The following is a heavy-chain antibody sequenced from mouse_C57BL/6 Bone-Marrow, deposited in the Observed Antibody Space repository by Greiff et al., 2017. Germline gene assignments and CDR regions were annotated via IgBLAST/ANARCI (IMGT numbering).Heavy chain of an antibody. CDR3: ARKTTVVATWNWYCDV. J-gene: IGHJ1*03. V-gene: IGHV1-61*01. Sequence: VQLQQPGAELVRPGSSVKLSCKASGYTFTSYWMDWVKQRPGQGLEWIGNIYPSDSETHYNQKFKDKATLTVDKSSSTAYMQLSSLTSEDSAVYYCARKTTVVATWNWYCDVWGTGTTVTVSS. CDR1: GYTFTSYW. CDR2: IYPSDSET. D-gene: IGHD1-1*01.